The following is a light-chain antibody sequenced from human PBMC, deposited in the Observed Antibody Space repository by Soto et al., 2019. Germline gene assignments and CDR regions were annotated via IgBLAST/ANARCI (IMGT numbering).Light chain of an antibody. Sequence: EIVLTQSPATLSLSPGKRATLSCRASQSVSSYLAWYQQKPGQAPRLLIYDASNRATGIPARFSGSGSETDCTLTISSLEPEDFAVYYCQQRGNWPLTFGGGTKVEIK. CDR1: QSVSSY. J-gene: IGKJ4*01. V-gene: IGKV3-11*01. CDR3: QQRGNWPLT. CDR2: DAS.